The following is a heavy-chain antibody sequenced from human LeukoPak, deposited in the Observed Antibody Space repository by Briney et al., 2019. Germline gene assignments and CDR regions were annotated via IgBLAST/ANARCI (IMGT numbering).Heavy chain of an antibody. V-gene: IGHV3-7*01. J-gene: IGHJ4*02. CDR1: GFTFNSYW. D-gene: IGHD2-2*01. Sequence: GGSLRLSCAASGFTFNSYWMSWVRQAPGKGLEWVANINQDGSENYYLDSVKGRFTISRDNAKNSLYLQMNSLRAEDTAVYYCARGPLRYCSVTSCSFDSWGQGTLVTVSS. CDR2: INQDGSEN. CDR3: ARGPLRYCSVTSCSFDS.